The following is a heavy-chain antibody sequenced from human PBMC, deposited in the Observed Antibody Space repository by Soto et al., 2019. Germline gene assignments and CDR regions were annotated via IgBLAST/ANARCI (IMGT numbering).Heavy chain of an antibody. CDR3: ARVKEKDSDSSGWYGESDY. D-gene: IGHD6-19*01. J-gene: IGHJ4*02. CDR2: ISYDGSNK. Sequence: GGSLRLSCAASGFTFSSYAMHWVRQAPGKGLEWVAVISYDGSNKYYADSVKGRFTISRDNSKNTLYLQMNSLRAEDTAVYYCARVKEKDSDSSGWYGESDYWGQGTLVTVSS. V-gene: IGHV3-30-3*01. CDR1: GFTFSSYA.